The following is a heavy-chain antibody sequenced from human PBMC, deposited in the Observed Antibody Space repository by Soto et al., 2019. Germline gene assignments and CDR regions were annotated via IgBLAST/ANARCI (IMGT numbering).Heavy chain of an antibody. D-gene: IGHD2-15*01. V-gene: IGHV3-53*01. CDR2: IYSGGST. Sequence: GGSLRLSCAASGFTVSSNYMSWVRQAPGKGLEWVSVIYSGGSTYYADSVKGRFTISRDNSKNTLYLQMNSLRAEDTAVYYCARDSTYCSGGSCFFDYWGQGTLVTVSS. CDR1: GFTVSSNY. J-gene: IGHJ4*02. CDR3: ARDSTYCSGGSCFFDY.